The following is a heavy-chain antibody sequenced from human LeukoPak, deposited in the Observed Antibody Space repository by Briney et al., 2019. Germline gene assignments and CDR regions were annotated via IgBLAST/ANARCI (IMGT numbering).Heavy chain of an antibody. V-gene: IGHV4-34*01. Sequence: SETLSLTCTVSGGSISSYYWSWIRQPPGKGLEWIGEINHSGSTNYNPSLKSRVTISVDTSKNQFSLKLSSVTAADTAVYYCARGRGIAARRGYFDYWGQGTLVTVSS. CDR3: ARGRGIAARRGYFDY. CDR2: INHSGST. J-gene: IGHJ4*02. CDR1: GGSISSYY. D-gene: IGHD6-6*01.